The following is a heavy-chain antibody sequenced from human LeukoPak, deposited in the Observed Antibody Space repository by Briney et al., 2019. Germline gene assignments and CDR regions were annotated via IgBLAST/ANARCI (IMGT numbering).Heavy chain of an antibody. CDR2: ISSSSSTI. CDR3: ARDLTDYASDYFDY. J-gene: IGHJ4*02. D-gene: IGHD4-17*01. V-gene: IGHV3-48*02. Sequence: GGSLRLSCAASGFTFSSYSMNWVRQAPGKGLEWVSYISSSSSTIYYADSVKGRFTISRDNAKNSLYLQMNSLRDEDTAVYYCARDLTDYASDYFDYWGQGTLVTVSS. CDR1: GFTFSSYS.